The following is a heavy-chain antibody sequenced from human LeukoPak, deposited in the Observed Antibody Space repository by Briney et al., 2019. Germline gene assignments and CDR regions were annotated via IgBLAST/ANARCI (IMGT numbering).Heavy chain of an antibody. Sequence: GGSLRLSCAASGFTFSTSWMTWVRQAPGKGLEWVANIKQDGSETYYVDSMKGRFTISRDNAKNSLYLQMNSLRAEDTAVYHCARKLYYYDSSAAGWFDPWGQGTLVTVSS. V-gene: IGHV3-7*01. J-gene: IGHJ5*02. CDR2: IKQDGSET. CDR3: ARKLYYYDSSAAGWFDP. D-gene: IGHD3-22*01. CDR1: GFTFSTSW.